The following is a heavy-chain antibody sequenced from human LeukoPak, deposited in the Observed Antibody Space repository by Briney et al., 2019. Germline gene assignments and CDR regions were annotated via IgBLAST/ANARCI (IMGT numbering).Heavy chain of an antibody. Sequence: GGSLRLSCAASGFTSVDYAMYWVRQPPGRGLEWVSGISWKSGSIGYADSVKGRFTISRDNAKNSLYLQMNSLRAEDTALYYCAKGHLEYSYGYYFDYWGQGTLVTVSS. CDR2: ISWKSGSI. CDR1: GFTSVDYA. J-gene: IGHJ4*02. V-gene: IGHV3-9*02. CDR3: AKGHLEYSYGYYFDY. D-gene: IGHD5-18*01.